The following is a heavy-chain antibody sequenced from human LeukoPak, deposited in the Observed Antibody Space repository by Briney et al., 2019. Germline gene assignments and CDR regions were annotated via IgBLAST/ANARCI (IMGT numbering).Heavy chain of an antibody. CDR2: ISSSGSTI. D-gene: IGHD4-23*01. V-gene: IGHV3-48*03. CDR3: ARRVDGGYYFYY. J-gene: IGHJ4*02. Sequence: GGSLRLSCAASGFTFSSYEMNWVRQAPGKGLEWVSYISSSGSTIYYADSVKGRFTISRDNAKNSLYLQMNSLRAEDTAVYYCARRVDGGYYFYYWGQGTLVTVSS. CDR1: GFTFSSYE.